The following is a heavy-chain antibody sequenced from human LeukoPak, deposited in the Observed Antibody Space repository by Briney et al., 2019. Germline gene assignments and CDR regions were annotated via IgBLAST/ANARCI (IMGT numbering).Heavy chain of an antibody. CDR3: ATTDSSSWYLDY. V-gene: IGHV1-2*02. CDR2: INPNSGGT. CDR1: RYSFTGYY. J-gene: IGHJ4*02. D-gene: IGHD6-13*01. Sequence: ASVKVSCKASRYSFTGYYMHWVRQAPGQGLEWMGWINPNSGGTNYAQKFQGRVTMTRDTSISTAYMELSRLRSDDTAVYYCATTDSSSWYLDYWGQGTLVTVSS.